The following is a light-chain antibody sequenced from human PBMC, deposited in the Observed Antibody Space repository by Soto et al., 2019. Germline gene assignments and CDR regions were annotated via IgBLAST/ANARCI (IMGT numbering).Light chain of an antibody. J-gene: IGLJ1*01. CDR2: RDN. CDR3: QAWDSSASYV. V-gene: IGLV3-1*01. CDR1: KLGDKY. Sequence: SYELTQPPSVSVSPGQTASITCSGDKLGDKYPCWYQQKPGQSPVLVISRDNKRPSGIPARFSGSSSGNTATLTISGTQAXXXADYYCQAWDSSASYVFGTGTKVTV.